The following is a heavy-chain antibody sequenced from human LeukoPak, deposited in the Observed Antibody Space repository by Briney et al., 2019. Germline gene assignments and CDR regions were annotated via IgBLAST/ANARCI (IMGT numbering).Heavy chain of an antibody. D-gene: IGHD3-3*01. CDR3: ASMYYDFWSGYLSRIWFDP. V-gene: IGHV1-24*01. CDR2: FDPEDGET. Sequence: ASVKVSCKVSGYTLTELSMHWVRQAPGKGLEWMGGFDPEDGETIYAQKFQGRVTMTEDTSTDTAYMELSSLRSEDTAVYYCASMYYDFWSGYLSRIWFDPWGQGTLVTVSS. J-gene: IGHJ5*02. CDR1: GYTLTELS.